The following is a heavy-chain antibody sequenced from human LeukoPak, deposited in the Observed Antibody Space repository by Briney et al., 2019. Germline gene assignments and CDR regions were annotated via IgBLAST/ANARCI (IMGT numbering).Heavy chain of an antibody. CDR3: ASLDSSGWYVVDY. J-gene: IGHJ4*02. CDR2: IYYSGST. D-gene: IGHD6-19*01. V-gene: IGHV4-59*01. Sequence: SETLSLTCTVSGGFISSYYWSWIRQPPGKGLEWIGYIYYSGSTNYNPSLKSRVTISVDTSKNQFSLKLSSVTAADTAVYYCASLDSSGWYVVDYWGQGTLVTVSS. CDR1: GGFISSYY.